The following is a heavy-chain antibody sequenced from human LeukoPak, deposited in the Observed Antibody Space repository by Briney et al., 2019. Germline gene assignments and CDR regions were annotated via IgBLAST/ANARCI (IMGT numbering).Heavy chain of an antibody. V-gene: IGHV1-18*01. D-gene: IGHD2/OR15-2a*01. CDR2: ISTDNGYT. CDR1: GYTFTSYG. CDR3: ARDRWYAATFIGEAAHHFDY. J-gene: IGHJ4*02. Sequence: ASVKVSCKASGYTFTSYGISWVRQAPGQGLEWMGWISTDNGYTNYEQKLQGRVTVTTDTSTNTAYMELRSLSSGDTAMYYCARDRWYAATFIGEAAHHFDYWGQGTLVTVSS.